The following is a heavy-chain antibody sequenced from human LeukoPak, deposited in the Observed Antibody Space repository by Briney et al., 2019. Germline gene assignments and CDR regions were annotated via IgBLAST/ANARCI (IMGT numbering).Heavy chain of an antibody. CDR1: GGSISSYY. CDR2: IYTSGST. D-gene: IGHD3-3*02. V-gene: IGHV4-4*09. J-gene: IGHJ4*02. Sequence: SETLSLTCTVSGGSISSYYWSWIRQPPGKGLEWIGYIYTSGSTNYNPSLKSRVTISVDTSKNQFSLKLSPVTAADTAVYYCARHFRSYNYFDYWGQGTLVTVSS. CDR3: ARHFRSYNYFDY.